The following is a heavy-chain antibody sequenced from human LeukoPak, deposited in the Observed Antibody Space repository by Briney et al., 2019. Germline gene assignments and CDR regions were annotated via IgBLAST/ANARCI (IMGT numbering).Heavy chain of an antibody. J-gene: IGHJ6*02. CDR1: GYTLTELS. CDR2: MNPNSGNT. V-gene: IGHV1-8*01. Sequence: ASVKVSCKVSGYTLTELSIHWVRQATGQGLEWMGWMNPNSGNTGYAQKFQGRVTMTRNTSISTAYMELSSLRSEDTAVYYCARGLGRAAGHYYYYYYGMDVWGQGTTVTVSS. D-gene: IGHD6-13*01. CDR3: ARGLGRAAGHYYYYYYGMDV.